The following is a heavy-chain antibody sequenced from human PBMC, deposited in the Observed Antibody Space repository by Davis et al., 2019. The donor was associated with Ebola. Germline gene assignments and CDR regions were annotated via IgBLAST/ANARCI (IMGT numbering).Heavy chain of an antibody. CDR2: ISAYNGNT. CDR1: GYIFSIYG. D-gene: IGHD2-15*01. Sequence: ASVTVSCKASGYIFSIYGISWVRQAPGQGLESMGWISAYNGNTNDAQTLQGRVTMTTDTSTSTAYMELRSLRSDDTAVYYCARYLVVAATPDYWGQGTLVTVSS. V-gene: IGHV1-18*01. J-gene: IGHJ4*02. CDR3: ARYLVVAATPDY.